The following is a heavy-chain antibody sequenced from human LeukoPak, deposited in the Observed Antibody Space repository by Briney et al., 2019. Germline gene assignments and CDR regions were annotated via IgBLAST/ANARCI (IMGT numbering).Heavy chain of an antibody. CDR1: GFTFSSYA. J-gene: IGHJ4*02. D-gene: IGHD2-21*02. Sequence: PGGSLRLSCAASGFTFSSYAMHWVRQAPGKGLEWVAVISYDGSNKYYADSVKGRFTISRDNSKNTLYLQMNSLRAEDTAVYYCASGDFEFDFDYRGQGTLVTVSS. CDR2: ISYDGSNK. CDR3: ASGDFEFDFDY. V-gene: IGHV3-30-3*01.